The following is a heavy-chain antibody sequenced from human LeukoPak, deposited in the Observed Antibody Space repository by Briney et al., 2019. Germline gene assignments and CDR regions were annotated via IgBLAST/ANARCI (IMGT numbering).Heavy chain of an antibody. J-gene: IGHJ3*02. CDR2: INPNSGGT. CDR3: ARVVTGRGAFDI. D-gene: IGHD1-1*01. Sequence: ASVKVSCKASGYTFTGYYMHWVRQAPGQGLEWMGWINPNSGGTNHAQKFQGRVTMTRDTSISTAYMELSSLRSEDTAVYYCARVVTGRGAFDIWGQGTMVTVSS. V-gene: IGHV1-2*02. CDR1: GYTFTGYY.